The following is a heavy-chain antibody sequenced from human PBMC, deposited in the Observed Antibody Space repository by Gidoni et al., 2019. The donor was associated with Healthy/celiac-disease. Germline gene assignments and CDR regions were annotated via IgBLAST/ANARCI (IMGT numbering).Heavy chain of an antibody. V-gene: IGHV3-30*18. CDR2: ISYDGSNK. CDR1: GFTFSSYG. Sequence: QVQLVESGGGVVQPGRSLRLSCAASGFTFSSYGMHWVRQAPGKGLEWVAVISYDGSNKYYADSVKGRFTISRDNSKNTLYLQMNSLRAEDTAVYYCAKDGGTVVTPGGYYYYYGMDVWGQGTTVTVSS. J-gene: IGHJ6*02. CDR3: AKDGGTVVTPGGYYYYYGMDV. D-gene: IGHD2-21*02.